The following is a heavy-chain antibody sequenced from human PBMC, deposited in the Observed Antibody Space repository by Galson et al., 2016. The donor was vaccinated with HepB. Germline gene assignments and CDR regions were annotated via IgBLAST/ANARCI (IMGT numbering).Heavy chain of an antibody. CDR3: GTESYLKGHSIVVAAPSQT. D-gene: IGHD2-15*01. Sequence: SLRLSCATSGLTFSSNWMSWVRQAPGKGLEWVSVIYSGGGTYYADSVQGRFTISRDNSKNTVVLEMNSLRAEDTAVYYCGTESYLKGHSIVVAAPSQTWGRGTLVTVAS. CDR2: IYSGGGT. V-gene: IGHV3-53*01. CDR1: GLTFSSNW. J-gene: IGHJ5*02.